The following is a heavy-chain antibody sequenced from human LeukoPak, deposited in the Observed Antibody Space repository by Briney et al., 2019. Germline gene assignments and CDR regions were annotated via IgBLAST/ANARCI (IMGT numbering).Heavy chain of an antibody. Sequence: SSETLSLTCAVYGGSFSGYYWSWIRQPPGKGLEWIGEINHSGSTNYNPSLKSRVTISVDTSKNQFSLKLSSVTAADTAVYYCASGSSGTDYWGQGTLVTVSS. CDR1: GGSFSGYY. J-gene: IGHJ4*02. D-gene: IGHD3-22*01. CDR3: ASGSSGTDY. CDR2: INHSGST. V-gene: IGHV4-34*01.